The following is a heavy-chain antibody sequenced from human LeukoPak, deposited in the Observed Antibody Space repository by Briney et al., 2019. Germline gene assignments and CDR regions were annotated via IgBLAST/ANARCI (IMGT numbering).Heavy chain of an antibody. CDR2: IWHDGSNK. CDR1: GFTFSNYG. D-gene: IGHD2-2*03. Sequence: GGSPRLSCAASGFTFSNYGMHWVRQAPGKGLEWVAVIWHDGSNKYYADSVKGRFTISRDNAKNKLYLQMNSLRAEDTAVYYCARDGFCSSSSCYPLNWFDPWGQGTLVTVSS. CDR3: ARDGFCSSSSCYPLNWFDP. J-gene: IGHJ5*02. V-gene: IGHV3-33*01.